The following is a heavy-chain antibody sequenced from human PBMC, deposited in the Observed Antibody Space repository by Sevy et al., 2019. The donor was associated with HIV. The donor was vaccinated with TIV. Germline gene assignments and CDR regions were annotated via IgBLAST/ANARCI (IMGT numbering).Heavy chain of an antibody. D-gene: IGHD5-18*01. CDR2: FDPEDGER. J-gene: IGHJ4*02. V-gene: IGHV1-24*01. CDR1: GHTLTDLS. CDR3: SATREYVFDSYGYFAY. Sequence: ASVKVSCKASGHTLTDLSMHWVRQAPGKGFEWIGRFDPEDGERIYAQKFQGRVTMTEDTSTDTAYMELSSLRSEDTAVYYCSATREYVFDSYGYFAYWGQGTLVTVSS.